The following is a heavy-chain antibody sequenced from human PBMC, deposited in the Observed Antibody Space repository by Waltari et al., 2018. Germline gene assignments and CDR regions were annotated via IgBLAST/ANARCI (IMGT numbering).Heavy chain of an antibody. J-gene: IGHJ4*02. CDR3: TRDSNTYFDILTVLDY. CDR2: IRSKTLGETT. Sequence: EVKLVESGGNLVQPGRSLRLSCAASGFDFRQFALTWVRQAPGKGLEWVGFIRSKTLGETTELAASVKGRFTISRDDSKSIAYLQMNSLKTDDTAVYYCTRDSNTYFDILTVLDYWGQGTLVTVSS. V-gene: IGHV3-49*04. CDR1: GFDFRQFA. D-gene: IGHD3-9*01.